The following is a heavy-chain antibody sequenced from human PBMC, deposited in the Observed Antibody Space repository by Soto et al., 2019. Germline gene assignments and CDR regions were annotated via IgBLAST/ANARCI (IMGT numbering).Heavy chain of an antibody. J-gene: IGHJ4*02. Sequence: ASVKVSCKASGYTFTSYGISWVRQAPGQGLEWMGWISAYNGNTNYAQKLQGRVTMTTDTSTSTAYMELRSLRSDDTAVYYCARAYGEWYRYEVVAATFFDYWGQGTLVTVPQ. CDR1: GYTFTSYG. CDR3: ARAYGEWYRYEVVAATFFDY. CDR2: ISAYNGNT. V-gene: IGHV1-18*04. D-gene: IGHD2-15*01.